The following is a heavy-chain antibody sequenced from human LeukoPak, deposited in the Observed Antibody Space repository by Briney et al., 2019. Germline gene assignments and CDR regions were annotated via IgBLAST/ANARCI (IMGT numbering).Heavy chain of an antibody. CDR1: GYTFIDYY. J-gene: IGHJ5*02. Sequence: ASVKVSCKVSGYTFIDYYMHWVQQAPGKGLEWMGLVDPEDVETIYAEKFQGRLTITADTSTDTAYMELSSLRSEDTAIYYCARATDKGQQLGRGWFDPWGQGTLVTVSS. CDR2: VDPEDVET. V-gene: IGHV1-69-2*01. CDR3: ARATDKGQQLGRGWFDP. D-gene: IGHD6-13*01.